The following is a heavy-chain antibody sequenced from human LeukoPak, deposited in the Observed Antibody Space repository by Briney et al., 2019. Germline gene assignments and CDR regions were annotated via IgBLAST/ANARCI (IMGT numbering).Heavy chain of an antibody. CDR1: GGSINIYY. D-gene: IGHD4-17*01. V-gene: IGHV4-59*12. Sequence: SETLSLTCTVSGGSINIYYWSWIRQPPGKRLEWIGRITYSGSTNYNPSLKSRVTISVDTSSNQFSLKLSSVTAVDTAMYYCARSPVMYGEFGGRFDPWGQGALVTVSS. J-gene: IGHJ5*02. CDR2: ITYSGST. CDR3: ARSPVMYGEFGGRFDP.